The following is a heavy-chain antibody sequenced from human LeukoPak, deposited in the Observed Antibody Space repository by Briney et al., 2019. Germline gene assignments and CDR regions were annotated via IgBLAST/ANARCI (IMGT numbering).Heavy chain of an antibody. CDR2: IYHSGST. CDR1: GYSISSGYY. V-gene: IGHV4-38-2*02. D-gene: IGHD3-22*01. Sequence: NSSETLSLTCTVSGYSISSGYYWGWIRQPPGKGLEWIGSIYHSGSTYYNPSLKSRVTISVDTSKNQFSLKLSSVTAADTAVYYCARPYYYDSRIDPWGQGTLVTVSS. CDR3: ARPYYYDSRIDP. J-gene: IGHJ5*02.